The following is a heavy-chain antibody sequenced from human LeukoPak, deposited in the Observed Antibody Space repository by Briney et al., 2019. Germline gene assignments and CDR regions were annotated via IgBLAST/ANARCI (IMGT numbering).Heavy chain of an antibody. J-gene: IGHJ4*02. CDR2: IYSAGST. D-gene: IGHD3-10*01. CDR1: GFTVSSNS. CDR3: ARLWFGESTIDY. V-gene: IGHV3-53*01. Sequence: GGSLRLSCTVSGFTVSSNSMSWVRQAPGKGLEWVSFIYSAGSTHYSDSVKGRFTISIDNSKNTLYLQMNSLRAEDTAVYYCARLWFGESTIDYWGQGTLVTVSS.